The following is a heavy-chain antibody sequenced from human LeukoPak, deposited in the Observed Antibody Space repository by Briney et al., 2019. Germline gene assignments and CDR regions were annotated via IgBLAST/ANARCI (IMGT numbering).Heavy chain of an antibody. V-gene: IGHV4-59*01. D-gene: IGHD3-10*01. J-gene: IGHJ5*02. CDR1: GGSLNTYY. Sequence: SETLSLTCTVSGGSLNTYYWSWIRQPPGREMEWIAFVYYSGRTSYNPPLKSQVTISVDTSKSQYSLRLSSVTAADTAMYYCARLGLGDEACWFDPWGQGTLVTVSS. CDR3: ARLGLGDEACWFDP. CDR2: VYYSGRT.